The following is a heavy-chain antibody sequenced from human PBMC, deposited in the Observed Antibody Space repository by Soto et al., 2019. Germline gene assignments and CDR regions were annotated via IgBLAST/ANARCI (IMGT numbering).Heavy chain of an antibody. J-gene: IGHJ6*02. CDR1: GGSISSSSYY. D-gene: IGHD2-2*01. Sequence: SETLSLTCTVSGGSISSSSYYWGWIRQPPGKGLEWIGSTYYSGSTYYNPSLKSRVTISVDTSKNQFSLKLSSVTAADTAVYYCARHKSVVVPAAMDPYYYYYGVGVWGQGTTVTVSS. CDR2: TYYSGST. CDR3: ARHKSVVVPAAMDPYYYYYGVGV. V-gene: IGHV4-39*01.